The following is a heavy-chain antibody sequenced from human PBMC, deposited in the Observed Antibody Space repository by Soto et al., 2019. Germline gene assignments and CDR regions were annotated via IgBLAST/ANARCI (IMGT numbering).Heavy chain of an antibody. CDR2: VNAGNGNT. Sequence: ASVKVSCKASGYTFTNYAMQWVRQAPGQRLEWMGWVNAGNGNTKYSQKFQGRVTITRDTSASTAYMELSSLTSEDTAVYYCARGVRTMTRGAYYFDNWGQGTLVTVSS. CDR1: GYTFTNYA. J-gene: IGHJ4*02. D-gene: IGHD3-10*01. CDR3: ARGVRTMTRGAYYFDN. V-gene: IGHV1-3*01.